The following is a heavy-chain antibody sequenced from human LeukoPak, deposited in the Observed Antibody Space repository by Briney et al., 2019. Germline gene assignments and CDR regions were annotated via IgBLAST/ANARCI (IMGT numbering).Heavy chain of an antibody. CDR2: INHSGST. V-gene: IGHV4-34*01. D-gene: IGHD2-2*01. CDR3: ARTRKKGYCSSTSCYGLPPEWFDP. Sequence: SETLSLTCAVYGGSFSGYYWSWIRQPPGKGLEWIGEINHSGSTNYNPSLKSRVTISVDTSKNQFSLKLSSVTAADTAVYYCARTRKKGYCSSTSCYGLPPEWFDPWGQGTLVTVSS. J-gene: IGHJ5*02. CDR1: GGSFSGYY.